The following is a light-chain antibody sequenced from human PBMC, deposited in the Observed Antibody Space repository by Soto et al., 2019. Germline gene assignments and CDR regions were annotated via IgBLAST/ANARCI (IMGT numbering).Light chain of an antibody. J-gene: IGKJ1*01. CDR2: LGS. CDR3: MQPLQSWT. V-gene: IGKV2-28*01. CDR1: QILLHSNGYNY. Sequence: DIVMAQSPLSLRVTPGEPSSVSCRSSQILLHSNGYNYLDWYMQKPGQSPEXLIYLGSNRASGVPDRFSGSGSGTDFTLKISRVEAEDAGVYYCMQPLQSWTFGQGTKVDIK.